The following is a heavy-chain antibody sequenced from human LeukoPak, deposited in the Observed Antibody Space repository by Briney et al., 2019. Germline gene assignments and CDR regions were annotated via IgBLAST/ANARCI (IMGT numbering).Heavy chain of an antibody. CDR2: IYPGDSDT. J-gene: IGHJ4*02. CDR3: ASFSAPYYYDSSGYYWVGDD. V-gene: IGHV5-51*01. CDR1: GYSFTSYW. Sequence: GESLKISCKGSGYSFTSYWIGWVRQMPGKGLEWMGIIYPGDSDTRYSPSFQGQVTISADKSISTAYLQWSSLKASDTATYYCASFSAPYYYDSSGYYWVGDDWGQGTLVTVSS. D-gene: IGHD3-22*01.